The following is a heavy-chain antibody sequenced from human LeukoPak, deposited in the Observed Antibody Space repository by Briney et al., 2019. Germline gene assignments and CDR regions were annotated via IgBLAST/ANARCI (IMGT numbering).Heavy chain of an antibody. J-gene: IGHJ5*02. D-gene: IGHD2-2*01. CDR1: GYTFTSYY. V-gene: IGHV1-46*01. CDR3: ARDACSTTICQAGGNWFDP. Sequence: ASVKVSCKASGYTFTSYYMHWVRQAPGQGLEWMGIINPSGGSTSYAQKFQGRVTMTRDTSTGTVYMELSSLRSEDTAVYFCARDACSTTICQAGGNWFDPWGQGTLVIVS. CDR2: INPSGGST.